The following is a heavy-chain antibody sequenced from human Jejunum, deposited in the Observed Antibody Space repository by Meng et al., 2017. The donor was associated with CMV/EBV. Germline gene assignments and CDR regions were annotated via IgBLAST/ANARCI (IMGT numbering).Heavy chain of an antibody. V-gene: IGHV3-23*01. CDR2: ISGSGIT. CDR3: AKDRVLMVYGSPTRPYFDY. D-gene: IGHD2-8*01. Sequence: FNNYAMGWVRQAPGKGLEWVSAISGSGITYFADSVKGRFSISRDNSKDTVYLQMKSLRAEDTAVYYCAKDRVLMVYGSPTRPYFDYWGQGTLVTVSS. J-gene: IGHJ4*02. CDR1: FNNYA.